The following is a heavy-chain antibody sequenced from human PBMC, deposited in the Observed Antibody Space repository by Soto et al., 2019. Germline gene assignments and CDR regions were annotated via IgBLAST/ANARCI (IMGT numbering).Heavy chain of an antibody. Sequence: QVQLVQSGAEVKKPGASVKVSCKASGYTFTSYGISWVRQAPGQGLEWMGWISAYNGNTNYAQKLQGRVTMTTDTSTSTAYMELRSLRSDDTAVYYCARDELRYFAWLWLLTHESYFGYWGQGTLVTVSS. V-gene: IGHV1-18*01. J-gene: IGHJ4*02. CDR3: ARDELRYFAWLWLLTHESYFGY. CDR2: ISAYNGNT. D-gene: IGHD3-9*01. CDR1: GYTFTSYG.